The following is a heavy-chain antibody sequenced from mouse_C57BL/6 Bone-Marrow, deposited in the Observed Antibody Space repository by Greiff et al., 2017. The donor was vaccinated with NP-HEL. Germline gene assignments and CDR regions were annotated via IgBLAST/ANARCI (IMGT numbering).Heavy chain of an antibody. CDR3: ARHYYSNYFDY. CDR2: ISSGGSYT. V-gene: IGHV5-6*01. D-gene: IGHD2-5*01. Sequence: EVQLVESGGDLVKPGGSLKLSCAASGFTFSSYGMSWVRQTPDKRLEWVATISSGGSYTYYPDSVKERFTISRDNAKNTLYLQMSSLKSEDTAMYYCARHYYSNYFDYWGQGTTLTVSS. CDR1: GFTFSSYG. J-gene: IGHJ2*01.